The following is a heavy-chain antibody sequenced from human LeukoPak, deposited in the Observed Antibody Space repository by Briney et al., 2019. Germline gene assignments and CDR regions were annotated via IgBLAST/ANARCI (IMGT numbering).Heavy chain of an antibody. V-gene: IGHV3-30*02. CDR3: ARWNPRAMIVVGTYAFDI. CDR2: IRYDGSNK. CDR1: GFTFGGYG. D-gene: IGHD3-22*01. Sequence: GGSLRLSCAASGFTFGGYGMHWVRQAPGKGLEWVAFIRYDGSNKFYADSVKGRFTISRDSSKNTVYLQMNSLRAEDTAVYYCARWNPRAMIVVGTYAFDIWGQGTMVTVSS. J-gene: IGHJ3*02.